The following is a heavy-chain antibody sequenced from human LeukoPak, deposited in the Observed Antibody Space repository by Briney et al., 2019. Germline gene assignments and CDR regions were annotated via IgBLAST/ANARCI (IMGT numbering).Heavy chain of an antibody. V-gene: IGHV3-33*01. CDR3: ARDMAAVASSNWFDP. CDR1: GFTFSSYG. J-gene: IGHJ5*02. Sequence: PGGSLRLSCAASGFTFSSYGMHWVRQAPGKGLEWVAVIWYDGSNKYYADSVKGRFTISRDNSKNTLYLQMNSLGAEDTAVYYCARDMAAVASSNWFDPWGQGTLVTVSS. D-gene: IGHD6-19*01. CDR2: IWYDGSNK.